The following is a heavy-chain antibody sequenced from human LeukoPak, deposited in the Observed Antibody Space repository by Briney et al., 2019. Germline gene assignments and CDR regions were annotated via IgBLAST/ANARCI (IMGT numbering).Heavy chain of an antibody. D-gene: IGHD3-10*01. V-gene: IGHV1-69*04. CDR1: GGTFSSYA. J-gene: IGHJ4*02. CDR3: ASDRWFGEVGYYFDY. Sequence: GASVKVSCKASGGTFSSYAISWVRQAPGQGLEWMGRIIPILGIANYAQKFQGRVTITADKSTSTAYMELSSLRSEDTAVYYCASDRWFGEVGYYFDYWGQGTLVTVSS. CDR2: IIPILGIA.